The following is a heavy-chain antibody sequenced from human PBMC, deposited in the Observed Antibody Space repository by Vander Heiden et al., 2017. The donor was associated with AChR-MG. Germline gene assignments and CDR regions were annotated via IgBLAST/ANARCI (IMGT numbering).Heavy chain of an antibody. Sequence: EMQLVESGGTLVQPGGSLRLSCEASGFTFRSYWMSWVRQAPGKGLEWVANIKQDGSEKYYEDSVKGRLIISRDNAKKSLYLQMNSLRVEDTAVYYCARDGVRVPARMVYYYYGLDVWGQGTTVTVSS. J-gene: IGHJ6*02. V-gene: IGHV3-7*01. D-gene: IGHD2-2*01. CDR1: GFTFRSYW. CDR2: IKQDGSEK. CDR3: ARDGVRVPARMVYYYYGLDV.